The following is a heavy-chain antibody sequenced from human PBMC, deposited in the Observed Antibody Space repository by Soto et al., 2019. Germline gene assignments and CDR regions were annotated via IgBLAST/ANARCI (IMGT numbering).Heavy chain of an antibody. CDR1: GLTFSSYC. CDR2: ISSSSSTI. J-gene: IGHJ6*02. Sequence: EVQLVESGGGLVQRGGYLRLSCAASGLTFSSYCMNWVRQAPGKGLEWVSYISSSSSTIYYADSVKGRFTISRDNAKNSLYLQMNSLRAEDTTAYYSAFAEESRYYYYGMDVWGQGTTVNVS. CDR3: AFAEESRYYYYGMDV. V-gene: IGHV3-48*01.